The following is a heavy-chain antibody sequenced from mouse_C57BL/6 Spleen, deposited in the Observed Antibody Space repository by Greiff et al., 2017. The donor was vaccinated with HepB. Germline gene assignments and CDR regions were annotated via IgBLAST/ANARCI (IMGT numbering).Heavy chain of an antibody. V-gene: IGHV10-1*01. CDR3: VRQGYGYDFDY. D-gene: IGHD2-2*01. J-gene: IGHJ2*01. CDR1: GFSFNTYA. Sequence: EVQLVESGGGLVQPKGSLKLSCAASGFSFNTYAMNWVRQAPGKGLEWVARIRSKSNNYATYYADSVKDRFTISRDDSESMLYLQMNNLKTEDTAMYYCVRQGYGYDFDYWGQGTTLTVSS. CDR2: IRSKSNNYAT.